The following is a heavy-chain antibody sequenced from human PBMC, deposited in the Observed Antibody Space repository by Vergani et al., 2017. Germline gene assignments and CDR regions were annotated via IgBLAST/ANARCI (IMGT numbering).Heavy chain of an antibody. J-gene: IGHJ4*02. CDR2: ISDGGETK. CDR1: GFIFSDYY. CDR3: GRKXSPASLMDKPIDI. Sequence: QVQLVASGGGLVRPGGSLRLPCAASGFIFSDYYMTWIRQTPGKGMEWLAHISDGGETKMYAESLKGRFTVSRDNTKNLLIFQMKTLKVDDTATYYCGRKXSPASLMDKPIDIWGQGTLVTVSS. D-gene: IGHD2-2*01. V-gene: IGHV3-11*01.